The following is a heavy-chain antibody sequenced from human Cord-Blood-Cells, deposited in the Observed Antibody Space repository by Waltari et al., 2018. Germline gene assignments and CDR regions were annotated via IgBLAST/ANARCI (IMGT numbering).Heavy chain of an antibody. V-gene: IGHV4-34*01. J-gene: IGHJ3*02. Sequence: QVQLQQWGAGLLKPSETLSLTCAVYGGSFSGYYWSWIRQPPGKGLEWIGEINHSGSTTYNPSLKSRVTISVDTSKNQFSLKLSSVTAADTAVYYCAATVMITFGGVPLHAFDIWGQGTMVTVSS. D-gene: IGHD3-16*01. CDR2: INHSGST. CDR3: AATVMITFGGVPLHAFDI. CDR1: GGSFSGYY.